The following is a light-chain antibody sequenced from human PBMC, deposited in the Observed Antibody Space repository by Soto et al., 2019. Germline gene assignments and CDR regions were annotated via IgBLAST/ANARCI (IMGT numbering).Light chain of an antibody. CDR1: QSVSSN. CDR2: RAS. V-gene: IGKV3-15*01. J-gene: IGKJ2*01. CDR3: QQYNKWPYT. Sequence: EIVMTQSPATLSVSPGERATLSCRASQSVSSNFAWYRQKPGQAPTLVMYRASTRATGIPARFSGSGSGTDFPLTISSPQSEDYAVYYCQQYNKWPYTFGQGTKLEIK.